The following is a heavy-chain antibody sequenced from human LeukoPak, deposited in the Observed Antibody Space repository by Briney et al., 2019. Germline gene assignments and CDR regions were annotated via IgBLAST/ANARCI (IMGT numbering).Heavy chain of an antibody. CDR2: VNPNGGAT. J-gene: IGHJ4*02. D-gene: IGHD4-17*01. Sequence: ASVKLSCKASGYTFTVYYMHWVRQAPAQGLEWMGWVNPNGGATNYAQKFQGRVTMTRDTSISTAYMELSRLRSDDTAVYYCARAAVTTLPYFDYWGQGTLVTVSS. CDR1: GYTFTVYY. V-gene: IGHV1-2*02. CDR3: ARAAVTTLPYFDY.